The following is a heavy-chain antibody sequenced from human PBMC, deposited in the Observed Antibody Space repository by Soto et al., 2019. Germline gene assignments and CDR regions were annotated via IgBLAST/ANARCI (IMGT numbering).Heavy chain of an antibody. J-gene: IGHJ4*02. Sequence: SETLSLTCTVSGASIGSGDFYWSWIRQSPGKGLEWLGYIYYKELSSSESTHYNSSLKSRVSISVDTSKNQFSLTLRSMTAADTAVYYCARTGPSYYYHNSGSPGDYWGQGTLVTVSS. CDR2: IYYKELSSSEST. D-gene: IGHD3-22*01. CDR3: ARTGPSYYYHNSGSPGDY. V-gene: IGHV4-30-4*08. CDR1: GASIGSGDFY.